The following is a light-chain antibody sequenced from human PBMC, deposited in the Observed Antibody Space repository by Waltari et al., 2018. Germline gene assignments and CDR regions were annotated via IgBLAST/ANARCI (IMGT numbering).Light chain of an antibody. CDR1: SSDVGSYNF. J-gene: IGLJ3*02. V-gene: IGLV2-23*01. Sequence: QSALTQPASVSGSPGQSITLSCTGTSSDVGSYNFVSWYQQHPGKVPKLIIYEDTKRPSGVSDRFSGSKSGNTASLTIYGLQAEDEADYHCCAHAGSGIWVFGGGTKLTVL. CDR3: CAHAGSGIWV. CDR2: EDT.